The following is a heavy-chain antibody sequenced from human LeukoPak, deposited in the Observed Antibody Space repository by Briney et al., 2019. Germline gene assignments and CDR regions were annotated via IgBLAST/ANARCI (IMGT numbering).Heavy chain of an antibody. CDR2: ISASSGNT. J-gene: IGHJ4*02. Sequence: GGSLRLSCAASGFTFSSYTMSWVRQPPGRGLERVSGISASSGNTYYADSVKGRFTISRDNSKNTLHLQMNSLRVEDTAVYYCARDSAVPAAQLDHWGQGTLVTVSS. D-gene: IGHD2-2*01. CDR1: GFTFSSYT. V-gene: IGHV3-23*01. CDR3: ARDSAVPAAQLDH.